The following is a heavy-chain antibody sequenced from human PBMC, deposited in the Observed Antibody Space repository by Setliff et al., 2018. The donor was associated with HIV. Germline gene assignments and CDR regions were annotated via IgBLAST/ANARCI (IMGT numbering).Heavy chain of an antibody. Sequence: GGSLRLSCAASGFTFSGSTIHWVRQASGKGLEWVGRIGSKANSYATAYAASVKGRFTTSREDSKNTAYLQMNSLKTEDTAVYYCATGGLSRWLVRGDAFDYWGQGTLVTVSS. J-gene: IGHJ4*02. CDR1: GFTFSGST. CDR3: ATGGLSRWLVRGDAFDY. D-gene: IGHD6-19*01. CDR2: IGSKANSYAT. V-gene: IGHV3-73*01.